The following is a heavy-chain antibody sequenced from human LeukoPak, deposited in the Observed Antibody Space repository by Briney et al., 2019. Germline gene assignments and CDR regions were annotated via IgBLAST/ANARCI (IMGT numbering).Heavy chain of an antibody. Sequence: PGGSLRLSCAASGFTFSSYSMNWVRQAPGKGLEWVSAISGSGGSTYYADSVKGRFTISRDNSKNTLYLQMNSLGAEDTAVYYCTRDVRSNYFDFWGQGTLVTVSS. J-gene: IGHJ4*02. V-gene: IGHV3-23*01. CDR2: ISGSGGST. CDR1: GFTFSSYS. CDR3: TRDVRSNYFDF. D-gene: IGHD6-13*01.